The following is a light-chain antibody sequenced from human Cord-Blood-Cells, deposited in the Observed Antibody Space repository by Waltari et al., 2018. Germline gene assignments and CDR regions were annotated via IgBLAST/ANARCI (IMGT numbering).Light chain of an antibody. CDR1: SSDVWSYTL. CDR3: CSYAGSSTDVV. J-gene: IGLJ2*01. V-gene: IGLV2-23*01. CDR2: EGS. Sequence: QSALTQPASVSGSPGHSITISCNGTSSDVWSYTLVPWYQQHPGKAPKLMIYEGSKRPSGVSNRFSGSKSGNTASLTISGLQAEDEADYYCCSYAGSSTDVVFGGGTKLTVL.